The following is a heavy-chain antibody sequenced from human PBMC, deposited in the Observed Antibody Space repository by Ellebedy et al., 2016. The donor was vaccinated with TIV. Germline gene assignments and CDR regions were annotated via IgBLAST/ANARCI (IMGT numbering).Heavy chain of an antibody. Sequence: GGSLRLXXAASGFTFSSYAMHWVRQAPGKGLEWVAVISYDGSNKYYADSVKGRFTISRDNSKNTLCLQMNSLRAEDTAVYYCARGPLPITIFGVVIIGDEYFQHWGQGTLVTVSS. D-gene: IGHD3-3*01. CDR3: ARGPLPITIFGVVIIGDEYFQH. CDR1: GFTFSSYA. CDR2: ISYDGSNK. V-gene: IGHV3-30-3*01. J-gene: IGHJ1*01.